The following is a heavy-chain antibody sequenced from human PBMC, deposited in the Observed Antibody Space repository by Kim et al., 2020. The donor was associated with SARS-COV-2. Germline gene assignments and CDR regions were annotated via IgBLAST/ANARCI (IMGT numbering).Heavy chain of an antibody. Sequence: SETLSLTCAVYGGSFSGYYWSWIRQPPGKGLEWIGEINHSGSTNYNPSLKSRVTISVDTSKNQFSLKLSSVTAADTAVYYCARESIAASPNLEQYYGMDVWGQGTTVTVSS. V-gene: IGHV4-34*01. CDR1: GGSFSGYY. D-gene: IGHD6-6*01. CDR2: INHSGST. CDR3: ARESIAASPNLEQYYGMDV. J-gene: IGHJ6*02.